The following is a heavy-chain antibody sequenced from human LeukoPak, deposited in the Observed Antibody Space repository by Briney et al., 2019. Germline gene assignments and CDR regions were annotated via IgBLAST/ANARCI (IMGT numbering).Heavy chain of an antibody. V-gene: IGHV3-64D*06. J-gene: IGHJ4*02. D-gene: IGHD3-10*01. CDR2: IKTNCLST. Sequence: GGSLTLASSASGFTSRTSSIHWVRQAPGKKLLYVTGIKTNCLSTYYSHSVKGRFTISRDNSKNTLNLQLRSLSFEATAVYYHLKESYYASGSQPTFDYWGQGGLLTVSS. CDR3: LKESYYASGSQPTFDY. CDR1: GFTSRTSS.